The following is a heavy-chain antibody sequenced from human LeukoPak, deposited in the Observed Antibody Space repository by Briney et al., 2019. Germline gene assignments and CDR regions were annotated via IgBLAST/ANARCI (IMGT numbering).Heavy chain of an antibody. J-gene: IGHJ6*03. V-gene: IGHV1-2*02. CDR3: ARENVVVPAAVYYMDV. D-gene: IGHD2-2*01. Sequence: ASVKVSCKASGYTFTGYYMHWVRQAPGQGLEWMGWINPNSGGTNYAQKFQGRVTMTRDTSISTAYMELSRRKSDDTAVYYCARENVVVPAAVYYMDVWGKGTTLTVSS. CDR1: GYTFTGYY. CDR2: INPNSGGT.